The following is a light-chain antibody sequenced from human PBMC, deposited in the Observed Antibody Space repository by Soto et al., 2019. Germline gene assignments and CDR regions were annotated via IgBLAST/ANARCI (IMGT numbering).Light chain of an antibody. CDR2: GAS. J-gene: IGKJ1*01. CDR1: QSISSN. V-gene: IGKV3-20*01. Sequence: EIVITQSPATLSVSPGERGTLSCRASQSISSNLAWYQQKPGQAPRLLIYGASSRATGIPDRFSGSGSGTDFTLTISRLEPEDFAVYYCQQYGSSRITFGQGTKVDIK. CDR3: QQYGSSRIT.